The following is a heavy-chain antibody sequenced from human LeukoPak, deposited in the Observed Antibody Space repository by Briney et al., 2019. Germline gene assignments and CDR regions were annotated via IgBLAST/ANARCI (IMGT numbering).Heavy chain of an antibody. CDR2: INPSGGST. D-gene: IGHD4-23*01. CDR1: GYTFTSYY. V-gene: IGHV1-46*01. Sequence: ASVKVSCKASGYTFTSYYMHWVRQAPGQGLEWMGIINPSGGSTSYAQKFQGRVTMTRDTSTSAVCMELSSLRSEDTAVYYCAREVRGGDYGGGGAFDIWGQGTMVTVSS. CDR3: AREVRGGDYGGGGAFDI. J-gene: IGHJ3*02.